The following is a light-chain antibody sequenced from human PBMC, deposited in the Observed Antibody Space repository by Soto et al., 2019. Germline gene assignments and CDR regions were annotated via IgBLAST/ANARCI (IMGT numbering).Light chain of an antibody. J-gene: IGLJ2*01. Sequence: QLALTQSPSASASLGASVKLTCTLSSGHSSYAIAWHQQQPEKGPRYLMKVNSDGSHSKGDGIPDRFSGSSSGAERYLTISSLQSEDEADYYCQTWGAGIVVFGGGTKLTVL. CDR1: SGHSSYA. CDR3: QTWGAGIVV. V-gene: IGLV4-69*01. CDR2: VNSDGSH.